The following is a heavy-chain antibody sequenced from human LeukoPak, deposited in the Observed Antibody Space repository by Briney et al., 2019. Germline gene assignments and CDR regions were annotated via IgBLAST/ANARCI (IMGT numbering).Heavy chain of an antibody. D-gene: IGHD4-17*01. CDR1: GGSISSGGYY. J-gene: IGHJ2*01. Sequence: SQTLSLTCSVSGGSISSGGYYWSCIRHHPGKGLEWIGYISYSGSTHYNPSLKSRVTISEDTSKNQFSLKLTSVTAADTAVYYCARALTSATRYFDLWGRGTLVTVSS. CDR3: ARALTSATRYFDL. CDR2: ISYSGST. V-gene: IGHV4-31*03.